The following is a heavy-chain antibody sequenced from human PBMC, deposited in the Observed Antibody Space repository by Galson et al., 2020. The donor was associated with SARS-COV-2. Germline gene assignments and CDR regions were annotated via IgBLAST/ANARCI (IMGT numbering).Heavy chain of an antibody. CDR1: GGSISSGGYY. Sequence: SQTLSITCTVPGGSISSGGYYWSWIRQHPGKGLGWIGYTYYSGSTYYNPSLKSRVTISVDTSKNQFSLKLSSVTAADTAVYYCARARITMIVVVNEFDYWGQGTLVTVSS. D-gene: IGHD3-22*01. V-gene: IGHV4-31*03. CDR3: ARARITMIVVVNEFDY. CDR2: TYYSGST. J-gene: IGHJ4*02.